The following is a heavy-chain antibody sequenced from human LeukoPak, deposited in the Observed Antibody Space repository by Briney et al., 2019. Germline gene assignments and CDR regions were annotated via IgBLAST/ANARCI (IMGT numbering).Heavy chain of an antibody. Sequence: GGSLTLFCAASGFTFSSYAMHWVRQAPGKGLEWVAVISYDGSNKYYADSGKVRFTISRDNSKNTLYLQMNSLRAEDTAVYYCARDTQEHGNWFDPWWQGSLGTVSS. D-gene: IGHD2-21*01. CDR1: GFTFSSYA. CDR2: ISYDGSNK. V-gene: IGHV3-30-3*01. CDR3: ARDTQEHGNWFDP. J-gene: IGHJ5*02.